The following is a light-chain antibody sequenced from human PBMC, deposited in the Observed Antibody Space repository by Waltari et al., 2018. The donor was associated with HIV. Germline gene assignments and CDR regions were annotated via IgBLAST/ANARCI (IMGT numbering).Light chain of an antibody. Sequence: QSVLTQPPSAFGSPGQRLTIPCSGSSSNSGSNAVNWYQHFPGTAHTLLIFCNEQRPSGVPARISGSKSGTSASLAISGLRSEDEGEYYCASWDDSLQAVVFGGGTKVTV. CDR3: ASWDDSLQAVV. CDR1: SSNSGSNA. J-gene: IGLJ2*01. V-gene: IGLV1-44*01. CDR2: CNE.